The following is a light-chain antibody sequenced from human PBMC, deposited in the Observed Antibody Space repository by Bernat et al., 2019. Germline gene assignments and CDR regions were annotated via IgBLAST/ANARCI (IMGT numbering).Light chain of an antibody. Sequence: QSALTQPASVSGSPGQSITISCTGTSSDVGGYNYVSWYQQHPGKAPKLMIHDVSDRPSGVSDRFSGSKSGNTASLTISGLQAEDEADYYCCSYAGSNTYVFGTGTKVTVL. CDR3: CSYAGSNTYV. CDR1: SSDVGGYNY. J-gene: IGLJ1*01. V-gene: IGLV2-14*03. CDR2: DVS.